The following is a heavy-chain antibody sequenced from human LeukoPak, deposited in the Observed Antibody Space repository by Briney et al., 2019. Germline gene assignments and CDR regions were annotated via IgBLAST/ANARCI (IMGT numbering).Heavy chain of an antibody. CDR1: GYTFTSYG. V-gene: IGHV1-18*01. Sequence: GASVKVSCKASGYTFTSYGISWVRQAPGQGLEGMGWISAYNGNTNYAQKLQGRVTMTTDISTSTAYMELRSLRSDDTAVYYCARVHYYDSSGYPMPIDYWGQGTLVTVSS. CDR2: ISAYNGNT. CDR3: ARVHYYDSSGYPMPIDY. D-gene: IGHD3-22*01. J-gene: IGHJ4*02.